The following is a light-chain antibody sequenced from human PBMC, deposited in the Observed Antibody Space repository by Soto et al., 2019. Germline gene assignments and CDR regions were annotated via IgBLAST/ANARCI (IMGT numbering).Light chain of an antibody. J-gene: IGLJ2*01. CDR3: AVWDNSLSASV. V-gene: IGLV1-47*01. CDR2: RNY. Sequence: QSVLTQPPSASGTPGLRVTISCSGSSSNIGSNYVYWYQQLPGTAPKLLIYRNYQRPSGVPDRFSGSKSGTSASLAISGLRSEDEADYYCAVWDNSLSASVFGGGTKLTVL. CDR1: SSNIGSNY.